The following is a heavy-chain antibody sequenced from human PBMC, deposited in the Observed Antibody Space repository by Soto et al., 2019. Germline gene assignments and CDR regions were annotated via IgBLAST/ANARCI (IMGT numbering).Heavy chain of an antibody. Sequence: PGESLKISCKGSGYSFTSYWISWVRQMPGKGLEWMGRIDPTDSYTNYSPSFQGQVTISADKSISTAYLQWSSLKASDTAMYYCARHPFFPGYCSSTSCPMRGYYYYYMDVWGKGTTVTVSS. CDR3: ARHPFFPGYCSSTSCPMRGYYYYYMDV. D-gene: IGHD2-2*01. CDR1: GYSFTSYW. V-gene: IGHV5-10-1*04. CDR2: IDPTDSYT. J-gene: IGHJ6*03.